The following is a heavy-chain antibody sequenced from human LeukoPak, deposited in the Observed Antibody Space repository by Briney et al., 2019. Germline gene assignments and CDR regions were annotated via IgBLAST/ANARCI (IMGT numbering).Heavy chain of an antibody. CDR2: INPSGGSA. CDR3: ARDVASSGYYWD. Sequence: GASVKVSCKASRYTFTSYYMHWVRQAPGQGLEWMGIINPSGGSASYAQKFQGRVTMTRDTSTSTVYMEVSSLRSEDTAVYYCARDVASSGYYWDWGQGTLVTVSS. CDR1: RYTFTSYY. J-gene: IGHJ4*02. D-gene: IGHD3-22*01. V-gene: IGHV1-46*01.